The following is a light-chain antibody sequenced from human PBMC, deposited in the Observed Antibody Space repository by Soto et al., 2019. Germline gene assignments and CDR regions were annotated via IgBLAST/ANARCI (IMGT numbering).Light chain of an antibody. CDR2: GAS. V-gene: IGKV3-15*01. CDR1: QSVSSN. CDR3: QQYSNWPPWT. J-gene: IGKJ1*01. Sequence: EIVLTQSPATLSLSPGERATLSCRASQSVSSNLAWYQQKPGQAPRLLIYGASTRATGIPARFSGSGSGTEFTLTITSLRSEDFAVYYCQQYSNWPPWTFGQVTKVDIK.